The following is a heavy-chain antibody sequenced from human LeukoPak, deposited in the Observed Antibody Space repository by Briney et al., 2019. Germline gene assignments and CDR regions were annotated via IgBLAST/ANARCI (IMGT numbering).Heavy chain of an antibody. CDR2: IDYSGST. V-gene: IGHV4-59*01. Sequence: SETLSLTCTVSDGSINTYYWSWGRQPPGKGLEWLGHIDYSGSTNYNPSLKSRVTISVDTSKSQFSLKLSSVTTADTAVYFCARSYASRRAFDIWGQGTMVTVSS. CDR1: DGSINTYY. J-gene: IGHJ3*02. CDR3: ARSYASRRAFDI.